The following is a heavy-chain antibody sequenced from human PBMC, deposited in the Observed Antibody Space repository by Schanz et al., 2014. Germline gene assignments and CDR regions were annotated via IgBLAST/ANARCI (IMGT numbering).Heavy chain of an antibody. D-gene: IGHD3-22*01. J-gene: IGHJ3*01. CDR2: INGNGGIT. CDR3: GIDYESDLSSPRHDAFDV. CDR1: EFSFSSFG. V-gene: IGHV3-23*04. Sequence: EVQLVESGGGLVRPGGSLRLSCAASEFSFSSFGMNWVRQAPGKGLEWVSAINGNGGITYYADPVKGRFTISRDNAKNSLYLQMNGLRAEAPAVYFCGIDYESDLSSPRHDAFDVWGQGTVVTVSS.